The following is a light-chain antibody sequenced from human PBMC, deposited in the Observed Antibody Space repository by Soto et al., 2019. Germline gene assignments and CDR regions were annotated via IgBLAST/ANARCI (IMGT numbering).Light chain of an antibody. V-gene: IGKV1-5*03. CDR2: KAS. CDR1: QSIGTW. Sequence: DIQMTQSPSTLSASVGDRATITCRASQSIGTWLAWYQQKPGKAPKVLIHKASSLESGVPSRFSGSGSGTEFTLTISSLQPDDFATYYCQQYNIYPYTFGQGTKVEIK. J-gene: IGKJ2*01. CDR3: QQYNIYPYT.